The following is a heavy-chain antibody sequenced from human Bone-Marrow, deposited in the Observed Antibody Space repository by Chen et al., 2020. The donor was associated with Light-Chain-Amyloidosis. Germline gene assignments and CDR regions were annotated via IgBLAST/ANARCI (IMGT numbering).Heavy chain of an antibody. CDR3: ARHIVWGAPDY. J-gene: IGHJ4*02. Sequence: EVQLVESGGGLVQPGGSLRLSCAASGFTFSDYWMSWVRQAPGKGLEWVANKKKGKSEKYYVDSVKGRFTISRENAKDSRYLKMSSLRAEDTAMYYCARHIVWGAPDYWGQGTLVTVSS. CDR1: GFTFSDYW. V-gene: IGHV3-7*03. CDR2: KKKGKSEK. D-gene: IGHD3-16*01.